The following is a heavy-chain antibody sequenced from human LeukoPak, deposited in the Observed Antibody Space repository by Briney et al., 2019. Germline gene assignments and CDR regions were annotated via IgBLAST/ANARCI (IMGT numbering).Heavy chain of an antibody. D-gene: IGHD3-10*01. CDR2: FDPEDGET. J-gene: IGHJ6*03. Sequence: ASVKVSCKVSGYTLTELSMHWVRQAPGKGLEWMGGFDPEDGETIYAQKFQGRVTMTEDTSTDTAYMELSSLRSEDTAVYYCATGNYYGSGSYQPKDYYYYYMDVWGKGTTVTVSS. V-gene: IGHV1-24*01. CDR1: GYTLTELS. CDR3: ATGNYYGSGSYQPKDYYYYYMDV.